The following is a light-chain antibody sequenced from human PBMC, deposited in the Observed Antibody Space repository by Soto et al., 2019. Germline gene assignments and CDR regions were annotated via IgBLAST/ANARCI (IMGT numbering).Light chain of an antibody. J-gene: IGKJ1*01. CDR2: GVS. CDR3: QQYGSSPQT. V-gene: IGKV3-20*01. CDR1: QSVTSNY. Sequence: EIVLTQSPVTLSLSPGERATLSCGASQSVTSNYLAWYQQKPGQAPRLLIYGVSTRATGIPDRFSGSGSGTDFTLTISRLEPGDFAVYYCQQYGSSPQTFGQGTKVDIK.